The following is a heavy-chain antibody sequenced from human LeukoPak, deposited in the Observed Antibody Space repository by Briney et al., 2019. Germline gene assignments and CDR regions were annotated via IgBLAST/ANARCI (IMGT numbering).Heavy chain of an antibody. Sequence: SETLSLTCTVSGGSISSYYWSWIRQPPGKGLEWIGYVYYSGSTNYNPSLKSRVTISVDTSKNQFSLKLSSVTAADMAVYYCARAGPLDVLEWLLPYYYYYMDVWGKGTTVTVSS. J-gene: IGHJ6*03. CDR1: GGSISSYY. D-gene: IGHD3-3*01. V-gene: IGHV4-59*01. CDR3: ARAGPLDVLEWLLPYYYYYMDV. CDR2: VYYSGST.